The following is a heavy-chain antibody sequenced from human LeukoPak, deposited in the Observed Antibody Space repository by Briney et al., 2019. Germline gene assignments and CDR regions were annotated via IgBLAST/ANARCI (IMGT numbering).Heavy chain of an antibody. CDR2: ISGSGDRT. CDR1: GITFSSYA. CDR3: AMRSWLQSYY. Sequence: GGSLRLSCAASGITFSSYAMTWVRQAPGKGLEWVSGISGSGDRTFYADSVKGRFTISRDNSKNTLYLQMNSLRAEDTAVYYCAMRSWLQSYYWGQGTLVTVSS. V-gene: IGHV3-23*01. D-gene: IGHD5-24*01. J-gene: IGHJ4*02.